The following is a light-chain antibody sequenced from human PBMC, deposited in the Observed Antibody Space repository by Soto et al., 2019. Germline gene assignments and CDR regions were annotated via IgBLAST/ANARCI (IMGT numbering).Light chain of an antibody. J-gene: IGLJ1*01. CDR1: SSDVGGYNY. Sequence: SALTPPASVSGSPGQSITISCTGTSSDVGGYNYVSWYQQHPGKAPKLMIYEVSNRPSGVSNRFSGSKSGNTASLTISGLQAEDEADYYCSSYTSSSNVFGTGTKVTVL. V-gene: IGLV2-14*01. CDR3: SSYTSSSNV. CDR2: EVS.